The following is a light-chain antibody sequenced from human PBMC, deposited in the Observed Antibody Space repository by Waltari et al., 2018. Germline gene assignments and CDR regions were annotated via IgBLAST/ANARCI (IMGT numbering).Light chain of an antibody. V-gene: IGKV4-1*01. CDR3: HHYYIPPLT. CDR2: WAS. Sequence: DIVMTQSPDVLAVSLGERATLNCKSSQSLFSTSNSKTYISWDHQKPGQPTKPLIYWASTRGSVVPDRFSGSGSGTDFTLTISSLQAEDVAVYYCHHYYIPPLTFGQGTRLEIK. CDR1: QSLFSTSNSKTY. J-gene: IGKJ5*01.